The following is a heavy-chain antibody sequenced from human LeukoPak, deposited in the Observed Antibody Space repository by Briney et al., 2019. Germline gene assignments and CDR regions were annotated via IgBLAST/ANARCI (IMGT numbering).Heavy chain of an antibody. CDR1: GGSFSGYY. CDR3: ARDAPAYCSSTSCYSPLDY. J-gene: IGHJ4*02. CDR2: INHSGST. Sequence: PSETLSLTCAVYGGSFSGYYWSWIRQPPGKGLEWIGEINHSGSTNYNPSLKSRVTISVDTSKNQFSLKLSSVTAADSAVYYCARDAPAYCSSTSCYSPLDYWGQGTLVTVSS. V-gene: IGHV4-34*01. D-gene: IGHD2-2*02.